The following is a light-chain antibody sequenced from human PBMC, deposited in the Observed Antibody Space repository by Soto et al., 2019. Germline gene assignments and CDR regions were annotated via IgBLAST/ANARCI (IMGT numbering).Light chain of an antibody. CDR1: ETVATN. J-gene: IGKJ1*01. Sequence: IVITQSAPTVSVSYRERATPSCRDSETVATNLAWYQQKPGQAPRLLISGASTRAAGISDRFRGSGSVTEFTLTICCVRSEGSAIDYCLQYFEWPPLTLGQGTKVDIK. CDR3: LQYFEWPPLT. CDR2: GAS. V-gene: IGKV3-15*01.